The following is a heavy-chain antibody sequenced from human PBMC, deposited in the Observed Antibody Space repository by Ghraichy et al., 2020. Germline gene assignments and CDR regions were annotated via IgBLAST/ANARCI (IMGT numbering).Heavy chain of an antibody. CDR2: IYTSGST. CDR1: GGSISSYY. CDR3: ARHEDYGGTFDY. V-gene: IGHV4-4*09. Sequence: SETLSLTCTVSGGSISSYYWSWIRQPPGKGLEWIGYIYTSGSTNYNPSLKSRVTISVDTSKNQFSLKLSSVTAADTAVYYCARHEDYGGTFDYWGQGTLVTVSS. D-gene: IGHD4-23*01. J-gene: IGHJ4*02.